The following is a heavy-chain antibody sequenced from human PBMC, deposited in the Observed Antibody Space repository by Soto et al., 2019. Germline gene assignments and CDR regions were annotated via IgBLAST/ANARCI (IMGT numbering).Heavy chain of an antibody. D-gene: IGHD6-13*01. CDR3: ASTDRTSWYWFDP. V-gene: IGHV2-26*01. J-gene: IGHJ5*02. CDR2: IFSNDEK. CDR1: AFSLSNAGLG. Sequence: QVTVKESGPVLVKPTETLTLTCTVSAFSLSNAGLGVSWIRPPPANALEWLAHIFSNDEKSYSTSLKSRLTISKDSSKSQVVLIITNLDPVDTVKYYCASTDRTSWYWFDPLGQGTLVTVSS.